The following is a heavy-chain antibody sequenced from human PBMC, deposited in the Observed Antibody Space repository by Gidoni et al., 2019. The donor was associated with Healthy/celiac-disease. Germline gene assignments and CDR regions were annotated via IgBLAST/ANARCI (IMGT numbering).Heavy chain of an antibody. J-gene: IGHJ4*02. V-gene: IGHV1-3*01. CDR3: ARDRMEVWEPSNGNFDY. D-gene: IGHD1-26*01. CDR1: GYTFTTYA. CDR2: INAGNGNT. Sequence: QVQLVHPGAEVKKPGASATVSRKASGYTFTTYAMHWVRQAPGQRLEWMGWINAGNGNTKYSQKFQGRVTITRDTSASTAYMELSSLRSEDTAVYYCARDRMEVWEPSNGNFDYWGQGTLVTVSS.